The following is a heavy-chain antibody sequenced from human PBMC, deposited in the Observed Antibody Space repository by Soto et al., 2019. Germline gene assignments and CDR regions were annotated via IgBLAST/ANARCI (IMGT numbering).Heavy chain of an antibody. Sequence: EVQLLESGGGLVQPGGSLRLSCAASGFTFSNYPMSWVRQAPGKGLEWVSAISRSGGDTYYAEFVKGRFTISRDNSKDTLLLQMNSLRAEDTAVYYCAKEGYTQGWVYYWGQGTLVTVSS. CDR2: ISRSGGDT. D-gene: IGHD1-1*01. J-gene: IGHJ4*02. V-gene: IGHV3-23*01. CDR1: GFTFSNYP. CDR3: AKEGYTQGWVYY.